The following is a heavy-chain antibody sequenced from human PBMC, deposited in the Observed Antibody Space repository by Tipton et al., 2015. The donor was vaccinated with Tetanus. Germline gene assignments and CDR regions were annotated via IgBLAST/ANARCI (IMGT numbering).Heavy chain of an antibody. V-gene: IGHV3-30-3*01. Sequence: SLRLSCAASGFTFSSYAMHWVRQAPGKGLEWVAVISYDGSNKYYADSVKGRFTISRDNSKNTLYLQMNSLRAEDTAVYYCARDQGGDRYYYYGMDVWGQGTTVTVSS. CDR3: ARDQGGDRYYYYGMDV. J-gene: IGHJ6*02. CDR2: ISYDGSNK. CDR1: GFTFSSYA. D-gene: IGHD4-17*01.